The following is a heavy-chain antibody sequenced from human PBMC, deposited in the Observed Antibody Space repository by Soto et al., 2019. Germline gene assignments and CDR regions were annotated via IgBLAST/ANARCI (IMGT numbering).Heavy chain of an antibody. D-gene: IGHD6-25*01. CDR1: GGSISSSSYY. CDR3: ATGSAAAGGY. CDR2: IYYSGRT. J-gene: IGHJ4*02. Sequence: QLQLQESGPGLVKPSETLSLTCTVSGGSISSSSYYWGWIRQPPGKGLEWIGSIYYSGRTYYNPCLKSRVTISVDTSKNQCSLKLSSVTAEDTAVYYCATGSAAAGGYWGQGTLVTVSS. V-gene: IGHV4-39*01.